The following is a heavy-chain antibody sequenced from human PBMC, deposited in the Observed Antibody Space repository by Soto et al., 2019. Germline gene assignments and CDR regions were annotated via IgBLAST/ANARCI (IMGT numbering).Heavy chain of an antibody. V-gene: IGHV3-23*01. J-gene: IGHJ4*02. CDR3: AKDSDDFISNGLTVDY. CDR2: ISGSGAST. Sequence: EVQLLESGGGLIQPGGSLRLSCAASGFTFSNYAMGWVRQAPGKGLEWVSSISGSGASTYYADSVKGRFTISRDNSKNTLYLNMNSLRVEDTDVFYCAKDSDDFISNGLTVDYWGQGTMVTVSS. CDR1: GFTFSNYA. D-gene: IGHD2-8*01.